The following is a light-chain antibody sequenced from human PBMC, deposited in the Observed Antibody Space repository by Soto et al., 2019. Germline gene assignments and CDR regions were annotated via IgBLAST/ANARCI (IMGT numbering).Light chain of an antibody. CDR3: QQADTFPLT. J-gene: IGKJ4*01. Sequence: DIQMTQSPSSVSASVGDRVTITCRASQGISSWVAWYQQKPGKAPNLLIYAASSLQSGVPSRFSGSGSGIEFTLTISSLQPEDFATYYCQQADTFPLTFGGGTKVEIK. CDR1: QGISSW. CDR2: AAS. V-gene: IGKV1-12*01.